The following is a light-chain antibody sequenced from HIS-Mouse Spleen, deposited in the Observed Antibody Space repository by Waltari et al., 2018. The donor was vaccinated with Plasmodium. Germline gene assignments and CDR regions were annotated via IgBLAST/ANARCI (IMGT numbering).Light chain of an antibody. V-gene: IGKV3-15*01. Sequence: EIVMTQPPATLSVSPGERATLPCRASQSVNITLAWYQQKPGQAPRPLISGASTRATGIPARFSGSGSGTEFTLTISSLKSEDFAVYYCQQYNNGPAGTFGQGTKVEIK. J-gene: IGKJ1*01. CDR2: GAS. CDR3: QQYNNGPAGT. CDR1: QSVNIT.